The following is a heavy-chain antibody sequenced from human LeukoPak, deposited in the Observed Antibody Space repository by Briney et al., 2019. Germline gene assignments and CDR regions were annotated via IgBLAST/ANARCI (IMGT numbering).Heavy chain of an antibody. CDR2: ISYDETDK. CDR1: GFSLSNYW. Sequence: PGGSLRVSCAASGFSLSNYWMHWVRQAPGKGLEWVAVISYDETDKYYADSVKGRFTISRDNSKSTLYLQMDSLRAEDAAVYYCASPNSMAGTHYFHYWGQGTMVTVSS. D-gene: IGHD6-19*01. V-gene: IGHV3-30*03. J-gene: IGHJ4*03. CDR3: ASPNSMAGTHYFHY.